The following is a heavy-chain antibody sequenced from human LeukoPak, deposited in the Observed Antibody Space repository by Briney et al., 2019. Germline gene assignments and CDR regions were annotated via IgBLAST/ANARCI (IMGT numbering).Heavy chain of an antibody. D-gene: IGHD2-21*02. Sequence: SETLSLTCGVYGGSFSGYYWTWIRQFPGMGLEWIGEIIHSGSTNYNPSLTSRVTLSVDTSKNQFSLKLSSVTAADTAVYYCARHLRGSLAYCGGDCQRHFDYWGQGTLVTVSS. CDR1: GGSFSGYY. CDR2: IIHSGST. V-gene: IGHV4-34*12. CDR3: ARHLRGSLAYCGGDCQRHFDY. J-gene: IGHJ4*02.